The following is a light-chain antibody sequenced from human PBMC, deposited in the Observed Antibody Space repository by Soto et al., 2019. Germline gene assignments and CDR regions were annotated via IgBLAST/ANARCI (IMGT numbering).Light chain of an antibody. CDR2: GAS. V-gene: IGKV3D-20*02. Sequence: IVLTQPPGTLSLSQGERATLSCRASQSVSSSYLAWYQQKPGQAPGLLIYGASTRAAGIPVRFSGSGSGTEFTLTISSLQSEDFAIYYCQQRDYWQVTFGQGTRLEIK. J-gene: IGKJ5*01. CDR1: QSVSSSY. CDR3: QQRDYWQVT.